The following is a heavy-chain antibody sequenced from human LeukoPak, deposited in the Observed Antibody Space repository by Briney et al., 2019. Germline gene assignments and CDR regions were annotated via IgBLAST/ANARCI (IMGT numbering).Heavy chain of an antibody. Sequence: PGRSLRLSCAASGFTFDDYAMHWVRQAPGKGLEWVSGISWNSGSIGYADSVKGRFTVSRDNAKNSLYLQMNSLGAEDTAVYYCARGNDRLLQSRWCYGLDVWGQGTTVAVSS. V-gene: IGHV3-9*01. CDR2: ISWNSGSI. D-gene: IGHD5-24*01. CDR1: GFTFDDYA. CDR3: ARGNDRLLQSRWCYGLDV. J-gene: IGHJ6*02.